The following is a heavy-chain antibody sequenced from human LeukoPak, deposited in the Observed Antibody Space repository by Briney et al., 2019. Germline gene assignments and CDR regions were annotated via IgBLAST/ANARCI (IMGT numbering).Heavy chain of an antibody. D-gene: IGHD3-3*01. CDR2: ISGSGGST. Sequence: ETLSLTCTVSGGSISSGDYYWSWIRQPPGKGLEWVSAISGSGGSTYYADSVKGRFTISRDNSKNTLYLQMNSLRAEDTALYYCARVVYDFWSAYDYWGQGTLVTVSS. J-gene: IGHJ4*02. V-gene: IGHV3-23*01. CDR3: ARVVYDFWSAYDY. CDR1: GGSISSGDYY.